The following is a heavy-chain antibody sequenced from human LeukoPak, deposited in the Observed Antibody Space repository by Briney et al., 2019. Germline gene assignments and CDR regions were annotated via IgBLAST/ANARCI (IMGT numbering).Heavy chain of an antibody. CDR2: IYSGGST. J-gene: IGHJ4*02. D-gene: IGHD3-22*01. CDR3: ARGGYYLGLLDY. V-gene: IGHV3-66*02. CDR1: GFTFSSYS. Sequence: PGGSLRLSCAASGFTFSSYSMNWVRQAPGKGLEWVSVIYSGGSTYYADSVKGRFTISRDNSKNTLYLQMNSLRAEDTAVYYCARGGYYLGLLDYWGQGTLVTVSS.